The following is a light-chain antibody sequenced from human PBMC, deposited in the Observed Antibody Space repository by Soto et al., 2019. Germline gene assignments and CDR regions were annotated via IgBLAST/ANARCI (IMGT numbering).Light chain of an antibody. V-gene: IGKV3-20*01. Sequence: IVMTQSPATLSVSPGDRATLSCRANQSVRSNLAWYQQRPGQAPRLLIYGTSNRATGTPDRFSGSGSGTDFTLTISRLEPEDFAVYYCQQYGTSPRMFGQGTKVDIK. CDR2: GTS. CDR3: QQYGTSPRM. CDR1: QSVRSN. J-gene: IGKJ1*01.